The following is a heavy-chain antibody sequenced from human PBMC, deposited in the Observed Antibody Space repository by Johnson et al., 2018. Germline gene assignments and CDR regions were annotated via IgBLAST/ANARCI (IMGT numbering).Heavy chain of an antibody. Sequence: VQLVQSGGGLVQPGGSLRLFCAASGFIFSNYDMHWVRQGTGRGLEWVSSISSRSSYIYYADSVKGRFTISRDNAKNSLYLQMNSLRAEDTALYYCARGGGDAFVIWGQGTMVTVSS. J-gene: IGHJ3*02. CDR3: ARGGGDAFVI. CDR1: GFIFSNYD. D-gene: IGHD3-16*01. CDR2: ISSRSSYI. V-gene: IGHV3-21*04.